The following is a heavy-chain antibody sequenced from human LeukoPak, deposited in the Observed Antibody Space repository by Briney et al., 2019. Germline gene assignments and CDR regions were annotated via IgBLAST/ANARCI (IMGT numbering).Heavy chain of an antibody. CDR1: GFTFSSYA. CDR3: AKDTYSSGWAGFDY. J-gene: IGHJ4*02. V-gene: IGHV3-23*01. Sequence: PGGSLRPSCAASGFTFSSYAMSWVRQAPGKGLEWVSAINGSGGSTYYADSVKGRFTISRDNSKNTLYLQMNSLRAEDTAVYYCAKDTYSSGWAGFDYWGQGTLVTVSS. D-gene: IGHD6-19*01. CDR2: INGSGGST.